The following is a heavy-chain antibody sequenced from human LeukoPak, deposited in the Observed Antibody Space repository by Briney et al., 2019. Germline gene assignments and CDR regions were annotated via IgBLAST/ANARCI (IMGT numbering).Heavy chain of an antibody. CDR2: IGGSGDST. CDR1: GFTFSIYA. CDR3: AKHQRGGYDSPSHY. V-gene: IGHV3-23*01. D-gene: IGHD5-12*01. Sequence: GGSLRLSCSASGFTFSIYAMNWVRQAPGKGLEWVSSIGGSGDSTYYADSVKGRFTISRDTSKNTLYLQMNSLRAEDTAIYYCAKHQRGGYDSPSHYWGRGTLVTVSS. J-gene: IGHJ4*02.